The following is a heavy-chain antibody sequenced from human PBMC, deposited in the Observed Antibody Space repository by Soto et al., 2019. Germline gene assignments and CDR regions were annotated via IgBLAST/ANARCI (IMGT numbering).Heavy chain of an antibody. CDR1: GFIFDDYG. J-gene: IGHJ4*02. D-gene: IGHD3-22*01. Sequence: EVQLVESGGGVVRPGGSLRLSCAASGFIFDDYGMSWVRQAPGKGLEWVSGINWNGGNTGYADSVKGRFTISRDNVKNSLYLQMNSLRAEDTALYYCARDHRSDPLNYYDSSGYYGGTDYWGQGTLVTVSS. CDR2: INWNGGNT. V-gene: IGHV3-20*04. CDR3: ARDHRSDPLNYYDSSGYYGGTDY.